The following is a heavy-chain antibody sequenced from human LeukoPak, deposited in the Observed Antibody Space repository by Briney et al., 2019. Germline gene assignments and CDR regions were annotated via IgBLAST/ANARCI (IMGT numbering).Heavy chain of an antibody. CDR3: ARGGSYRAPDYNYYYGMDV. D-gene: IGHD3-16*02. V-gene: IGHV3-9*01. CDR1: GFTFDDSA. CDR2: SNRSGGTV. J-gene: IGHJ6*02. Sequence: PGGSLRLSCAASGFTFDDSAMQWVRQVPGKGLEWVSGSNRSGGTVGYADSVKGRFTISRDNAKNSLYLQMSSLRADDTAVYYCARGGSYRAPDYNYYYGMDVWGQGTTVTVSS.